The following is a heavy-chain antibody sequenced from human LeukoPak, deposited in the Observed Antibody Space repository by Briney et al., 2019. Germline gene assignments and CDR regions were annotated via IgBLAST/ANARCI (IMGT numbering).Heavy chain of an antibody. V-gene: IGHV4-34*01. J-gene: IGHJ6*02. D-gene: IGHD3-3*01. Sequence: SETLSLTCAVYGGSFSGYYWSWIRQPPGKGLEWIGEINHSGSTNYNPSLKSRVTISVDTSKSQFSLKLSSVTAADTAVYYCARGQGDFWSGYYPPPDYGMDVWGQGTTVTVSS. CDR2: INHSGST. CDR1: GGSFSGYY. CDR3: ARGQGDFWSGYYPPPDYGMDV.